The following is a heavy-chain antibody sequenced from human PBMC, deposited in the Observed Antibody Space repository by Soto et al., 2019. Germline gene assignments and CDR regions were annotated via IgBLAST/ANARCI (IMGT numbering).Heavy chain of an antibody. Sequence: WSLRLSCAASGFTFSSYGMHWVRQAPGKGLEWVAVIWYDGSNKYYADSVKGRFTISRDNSKNTLYLQMNSLRAEDTAVYYCARESYDSSGYYFDYWGQGTLVTVSS. D-gene: IGHD3-22*01. V-gene: IGHV3-33*01. CDR3: ARESYDSSGYYFDY. CDR1: GFTFSSYG. CDR2: IWYDGSNK. J-gene: IGHJ4*02.